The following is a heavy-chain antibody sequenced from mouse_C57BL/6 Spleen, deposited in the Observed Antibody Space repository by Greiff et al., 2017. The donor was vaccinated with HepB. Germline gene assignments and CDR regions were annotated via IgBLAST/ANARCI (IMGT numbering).Heavy chain of an antibody. CDR1: GFTFSDYY. J-gene: IGHJ3*01. CDR2: INYDGSST. D-gene: IGHD1-1*01. CDR3: ARERHYYYGSRGGFAY. Sequence: EVKLMESEGGLVQPGSSMKLSCTASGFTFSDYYMAWVRQVPEKGLEWVANINYDGSSTYYLDSLKSRFIISRDNAKNILYLQMSSLKSEDTATYYCARERHYYYGSRGGFAYWGQGTLVTVSA. V-gene: IGHV5-16*01.